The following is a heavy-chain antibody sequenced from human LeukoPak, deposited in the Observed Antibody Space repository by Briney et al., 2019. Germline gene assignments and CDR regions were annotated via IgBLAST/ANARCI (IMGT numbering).Heavy chain of an antibody. D-gene: IGHD1-26*01. J-gene: IGHJ4*02. V-gene: IGHV3-23*01. Sequence: GGSLRLSCAASGFTFSSCAMSWVRQAPGKGLEWVSAISDNGINTWHADSVKGRFTISRDNSKNSLYLQMNGLRAEDTAVSSCTKRLRMVGFTKGFDYWGQGILVTVSS. CDR1: GFTFSSCA. CDR3: TKRLRMVGFTKGFDY. CDR2: ISDNGINT.